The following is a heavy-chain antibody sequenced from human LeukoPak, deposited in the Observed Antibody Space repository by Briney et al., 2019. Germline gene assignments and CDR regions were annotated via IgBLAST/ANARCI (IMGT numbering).Heavy chain of an antibody. J-gene: IGHJ4*02. CDR2: IYHSGST. CDR1: GYSISSGYY. D-gene: IGHD3-10*01. Sequence: SETLSLTCTVSGYSISSGYYWGWIRQPPGKGLEWIGSIYHSGSTYYNPSLKSRVTISVDTSKNQFFLKLSSVTAADTAVYYCARDRGGYRKIDYWGQGTLVTVSS. CDR3: ARDRGGYRKIDY. V-gene: IGHV4-38-2*02.